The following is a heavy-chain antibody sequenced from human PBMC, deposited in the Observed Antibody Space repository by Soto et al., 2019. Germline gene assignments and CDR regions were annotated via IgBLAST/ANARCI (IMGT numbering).Heavy chain of an antibody. Sequence: QVQLVQSGAEVKKPGSSVKVSCKASGGTFSSYAISWVRQAPGQGLEWMGGIIPIFGTANYAQKFQGRVTITADETTSTSYMELSSLRSEDTAVYDCAGRADSSGWYSCYHYGMDVWGQGTTVTVSS. CDR3: AGRADSSGWYSCYHYGMDV. V-gene: IGHV1-69*12. CDR2: IIPIFGTA. J-gene: IGHJ6*02. D-gene: IGHD6-19*01. CDR1: GGTFSSYA.